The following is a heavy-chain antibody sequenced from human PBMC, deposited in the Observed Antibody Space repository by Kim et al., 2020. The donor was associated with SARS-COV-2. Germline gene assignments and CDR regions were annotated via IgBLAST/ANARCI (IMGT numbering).Heavy chain of an antibody. D-gene: IGHD3-3*01. J-gene: IGHJ6*02. Sequence: GGSLRLSCAASGFTFSSYGMHWVRQAPGKGLEWVAVISYDGSNKYYADSVKGRFTISRDNSKNTLYLQMNSLRAEDTAVYYCAKAKEYYDFWSGYYREEDYYYGMDVWGQGTTVTVSS. CDR3: AKAKEYYDFWSGYYREEDYYYGMDV. CDR1: GFTFSSYG. V-gene: IGHV3-30*18. CDR2: ISYDGSNK.